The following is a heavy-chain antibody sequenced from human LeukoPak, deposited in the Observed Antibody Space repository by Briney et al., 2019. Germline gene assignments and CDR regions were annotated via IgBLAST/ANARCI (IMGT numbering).Heavy chain of an antibody. V-gene: IGHV4-39*01. D-gene: IGHD6-19*01. CDR3: ASPGSFGSGWSLDY. J-gene: IGHJ4*02. CDR1: GGSISSSSYY. Sequence: SETLSLTCTVSGGSISSSSYYWGWIRQPPGKGLEWIGSLYHSGSTYYNSSLKSRVTISVDTSKNQFSLKLSSVTAADTAVYYCASPGSFGSGWSLDYWGQGTLVAVSS. CDR2: LYHSGST.